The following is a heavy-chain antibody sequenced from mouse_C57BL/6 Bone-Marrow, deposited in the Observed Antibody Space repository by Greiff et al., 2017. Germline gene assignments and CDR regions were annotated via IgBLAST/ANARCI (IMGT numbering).Heavy chain of an antibody. Sequence: QLQESGPELVKPGASVKISCKASGYSFTDYNMNWVKQSTGKSLEWIGVINPNYGTTSYNQKFKGKATLTVDKSSSTAYMQLNSLTSEDSAVYYCARGYDYDYAMDYWGQGTSVTVSS. CDR3: ARGYDYDYAMDY. V-gene: IGHV1-39*01. CDR2: INPNYGTT. J-gene: IGHJ4*01. CDR1: GYSFTDYN. D-gene: IGHD2-4*01.